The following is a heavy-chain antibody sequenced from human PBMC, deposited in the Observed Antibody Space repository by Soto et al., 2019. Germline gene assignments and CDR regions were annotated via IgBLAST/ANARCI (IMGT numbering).Heavy chain of an antibody. CDR2: INTDGSST. D-gene: IGHD6-6*01. Sequence: EVQLEESGGGLVQPGGSLRLSCEASGFTFSNSYWMHWVRQAPGKGLVWVSRINTDGSSTSYADSVKGRFIISRDNAKKTVYLQMNSLGPDDTAVYYCERDPRYYYHMDAWGKGTTVTVSS. CDR3: ERDPRYYYHMDA. V-gene: IGHV3-74*01. J-gene: IGHJ6*03. CDR1: GFTFSNSYW.